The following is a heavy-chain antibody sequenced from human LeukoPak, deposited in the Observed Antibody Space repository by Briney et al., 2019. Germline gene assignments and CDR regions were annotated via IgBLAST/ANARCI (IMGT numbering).Heavy chain of an antibody. Sequence: SETLSLTCTVSGGSISSSSYYWGWIRQPPGKGLEWIGSIYYSGSTYYNPSLKSRVTISVDTSKNQFSLKLSSVTAADTAVYYCARVLAAAMTTPQNWFDPWGQGTLVTVSS. D-gene: IGHD6-13*01. J-gene: IGHJ5*02. V-gene: IGHV4-39*07. CDR2: IYYSGST. CDR1: GGSISSSSYY. CDR3: ARVLAAAMTTPQNWFDP.